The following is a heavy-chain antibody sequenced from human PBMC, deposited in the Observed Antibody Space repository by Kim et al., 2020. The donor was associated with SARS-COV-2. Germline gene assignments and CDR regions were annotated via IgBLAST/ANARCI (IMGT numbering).Heavy chain of an antibody. V-gene: IGHV3-30*18. Sequence: GGSLRLSCVVSGFTFSNYDMHWVRQAPGKGLEWVAVMAYDGTDKYYADSVKGRFTISRDNSKNTLYLQMYSLRPEDTALYYCAKGRGAQYYYYGMDVWGQGTTVTVSS. CDR3: AKGRGAQYYYYGMDV. CDR1: GFTFSNYD. J-gene: IGHJ6*02. CDR2: MAYDGTDK.